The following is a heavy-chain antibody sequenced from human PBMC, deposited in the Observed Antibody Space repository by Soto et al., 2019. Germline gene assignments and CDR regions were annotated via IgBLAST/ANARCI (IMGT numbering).Heavy chain of an antibody. D-gene: IGHD3-10*01. CDR1: GFIFSTYG. V-gene: IGHV3-33*01. Sequence: PGGSLRLSCAASGFIFSTYGMHWVRQAPGKGLEWVAVIWYDGSNKYYADSVKGRFTISRDNSRNILYLQMNSLRAEDTAVYFCARCDGSATYCFFFAYSGQATPVTVSS. J-gene: IGHJ4*02. CDR2: IWYDGSNK. CDR3: ARCDGSATYCFFFAY.